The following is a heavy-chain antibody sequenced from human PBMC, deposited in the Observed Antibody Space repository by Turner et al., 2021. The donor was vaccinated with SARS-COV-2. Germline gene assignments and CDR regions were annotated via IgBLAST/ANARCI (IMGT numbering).Heavy chain of an antibody. CDR2: IYSNGNT. J-gene: IGHJ4*02. CDR1: GGSVSSWCYY. V-gene: IGHV4-31*03. D-gene: IGHD3-22*01. CDR3: ANGYDAGAKIDH. Sequence: QVQLQESGPGLVKPSQTLSLPCTVSGGSVSSWCYYWSWIRQPPGKGLEWIGYIYSNGNTYYNPTHKSRVTVSLDTSRNQFSLKVNSVIAADTAVYYCANGYDAGAKIDHWGQGTLVTVSS.